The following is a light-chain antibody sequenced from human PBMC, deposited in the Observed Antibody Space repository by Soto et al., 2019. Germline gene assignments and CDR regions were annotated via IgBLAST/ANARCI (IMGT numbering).Light chain of an antibody. CDR3: QHYNSYSEA. CDR1: QSISSW. V-gene: IGKV1-5*01. Sequence: DIQMTQSPSTLSASVGDRVTITCRASQSISSWLAWYQQKPGKAPKLLIYDASYLKSGVPSRFSGSGSGTELTITISSLQPDDFETYYCQHYNSYSEAFGQGTKVDIK. CDR2: DAS. J-gene: IGKJ1*01.